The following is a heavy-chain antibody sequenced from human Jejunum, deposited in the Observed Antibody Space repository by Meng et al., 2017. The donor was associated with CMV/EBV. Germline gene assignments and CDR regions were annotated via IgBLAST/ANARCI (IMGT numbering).Heavy chain of an antibody. D-gene: IGHD3-22*01. CDR3: ARWGTYYYDSSGSYFFDY. Sequence: SSGYYWGGSRQPPGKGLECIGSIYASGIPYYNPSLKSRVTISVDTSKNQFSLKLSSVTAADTAVYYCARWGTYYYDSSGSYFFDYWGQGTLVTVSS. J-gene: IGHJ4*02. V-gene: IGHV4-38-2*01. CDR2: IYASGIP. CDR1: SSGYY.